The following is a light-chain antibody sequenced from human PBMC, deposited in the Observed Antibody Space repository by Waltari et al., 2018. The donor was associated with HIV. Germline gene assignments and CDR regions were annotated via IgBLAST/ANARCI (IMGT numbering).Light chain of an antibody. J-gene: IGLJ3*02. CDR3: VLYMGSGISV. CDR1: SGSVSSGYY. CDR2: STN. Sequence: QTVVTQEPSFSVSPGGTVTLTCGLSSGSVSSGYYPSWYQQTPGQAPRTLISSTNTRSSGVPDRFSVSILGNKAALTITGAQADDESDYYCVLYMGSGISVFGGGTKLTVL. V-gene: IGLV8-61*01.